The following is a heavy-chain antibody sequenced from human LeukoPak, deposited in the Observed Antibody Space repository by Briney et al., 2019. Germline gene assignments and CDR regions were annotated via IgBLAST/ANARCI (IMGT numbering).Heavy chain of an antibody. CDR2: IIPILGIA. V-gene: IGHV1-69*04. D-gene: IGHD6-19*01. Sequence: SVKVSCKASLGTFSSYAISWVRQAPGQGLEWMGRIIPILGIANYAQKFQGRVTITADKSTSTAYMELSSLRSEDPAVYYCARAAVAGTFIPYYFDYWGQGTLVTVSS. CDR3: ARAAVAGTFIPYYFDY. CDR1: LGTFSSYA. J-gene: IGHJ4*02.